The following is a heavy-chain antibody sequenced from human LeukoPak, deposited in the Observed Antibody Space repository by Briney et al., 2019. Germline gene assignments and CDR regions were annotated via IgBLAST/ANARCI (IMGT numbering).Heavy chain of an antibody. D-gene: IGHD2-8*01. CDR3: ARIMDLLGVHFDY. CDR2: MRQDGGEI. CDR1: GFTFNNYW. J-gene: IGHJ4*02. Sequence: GGYLRLSCVVSGFTFNNYWMSWVRQAPGKGLEWVATMRQDGGEIYYVDSVRGRFTISRDNAKNSLYLQMNSLRAEDTAMYYCARIMDLLGVHFDYWGQGTLVTVSS. V-gene: IGHV3-7*01.